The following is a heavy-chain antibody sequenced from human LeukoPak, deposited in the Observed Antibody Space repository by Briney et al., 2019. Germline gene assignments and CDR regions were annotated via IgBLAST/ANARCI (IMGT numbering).Heavy chain of an antibody. V-gene: IGHV1-69*04. CDR3: ARGRNYFDY. J-gene: IGHJ4*01. Sequence: SVKVSCKVPGGTFNTYGITWVRQAPGQGLEWMGRIIPVLEMATYAQKYEGRVKITADKSTTTIYLFLSSLTSDDTAVYYCARGRNYFDYWGQGSLVTASS. CDR1: GGTFNTYG. CDR2: IIPVLEMA.